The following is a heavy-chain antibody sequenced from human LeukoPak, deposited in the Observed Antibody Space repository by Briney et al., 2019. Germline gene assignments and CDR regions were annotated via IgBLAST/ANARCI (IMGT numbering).Heavy chain of an antibody. D-gene: IGHD2-15*01. J-gene: IGHJ4*02. CDR3: ARMWDCSGGSCYSPFDY. CDR2: INHSGST. CDR1: GGSFSGYY. Sequence: SETLSLTCAVYGGSFSGYYWSWIRQPPGKGLEWIGEINHSGSTNYNPSLKSRVTVSVDTSKNQFSLKLSSVTAADTAVYYCARMWDCSGGSCYSPFDYWGQGTLVTVSS. V-gene: IGHV4-34*01.